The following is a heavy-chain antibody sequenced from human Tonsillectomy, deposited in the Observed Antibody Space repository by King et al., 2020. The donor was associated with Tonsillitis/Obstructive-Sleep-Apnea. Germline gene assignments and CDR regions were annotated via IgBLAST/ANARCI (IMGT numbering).Heavy chain of an antibody. D-gene: IGHD4-17*01. CDR2: IYPDDSNT. CDR3: ARRAPPWVIYGDYVDGFDI. CDR1: GYSFTNYW. Sequence: GQLVQSGAEVKKPGESLKISCKGSGYSFTNYWIGWVRQMPGKGLEWMGIIYPDDSNTRYSPSFQGQLTISADKSISTAFLQWSSLKASDTAMFYCARRAPPWVIYGDYVDGFDIWGQGTMVTVSS. V-gene: IGHV5-51*03. J-gene: IGHJ3*02.